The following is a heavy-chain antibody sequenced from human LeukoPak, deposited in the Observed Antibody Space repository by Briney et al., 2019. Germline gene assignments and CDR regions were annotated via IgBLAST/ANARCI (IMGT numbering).Heavy chain of an antibody. CDR3: AREYYYDSSGYFGY. V-gene: IGHV1-69*13. CDR2: IIPIFGTA. D-gene: IGHD3-22*01. CDR1: GGTFSSYA. J-gene: IGHJ4*02. Sequence: VKVSCKASGGTFSSYAISWVRQAPGQGLEWMGGIIPIFGTANYAQKFQGRVTITADESTSTAYMELSSLRSEDTAVYYCAREYYYDSSGYFGYWGQGTLVTVSP.